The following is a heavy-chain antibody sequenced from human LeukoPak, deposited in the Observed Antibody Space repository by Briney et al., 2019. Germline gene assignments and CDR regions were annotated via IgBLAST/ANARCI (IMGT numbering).Heavy chain of an antibody. CDR1: GGSLSGYY. D-gene: IGHD1-26*01. CDR2: INHSGNT. J-gene: IGHJ4*02. Sequence: SETLSLTCAVYGGSLSGYYWSWIRQPPGKGLEWIEEINHSGNTNYNPSLKSRVTMSVDTSKNHFYLELISVTAADTAVYYCARQGSGSSYYYYTLPYWGQGTLVTVSS. V-gene: IGHV4-34*01. CDR3: ARQGSGSSYYYYTLPY.